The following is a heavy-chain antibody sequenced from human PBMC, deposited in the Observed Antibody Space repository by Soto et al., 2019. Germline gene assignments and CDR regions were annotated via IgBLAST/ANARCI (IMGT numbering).Heavy chain of an antibody. CDR3: AQGPSSASAGGWFDA. J-gene: IGHJ5*02. D-gene: IGHD3-16*01. CDR1: GFIFDDYA. V-gene: IGHV3-9*01. Sequence: EVQLVESGGGLVQPGRSLRLSCAASGFIFDDYAMFWIRQAPGKGLEWVASINWNSVRIAYADSVKGRFTISRDNARNSLYIQMTSLRPEDTGFYYCAQGPSSASAGGWFDAWGQGTLVTVSS. CDR2: INWNSVRI.